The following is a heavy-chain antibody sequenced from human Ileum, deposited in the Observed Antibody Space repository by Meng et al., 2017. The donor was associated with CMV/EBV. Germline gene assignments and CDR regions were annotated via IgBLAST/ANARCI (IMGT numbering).Heavy chain of an antibody. J-gene: IGHJ4*02. V-gene: IGHV3-23*03. Sequence: GESLKISCAASGFTISNYAMIWVRQAPGKGPEWVSIIYSDDDSTHYADSVRGRFTISRDDSQNTLYLQMSSLRAEDTAVYFCAKGASNMWFGGDFWGQGTLVTVSS. CDR2: IYSDDDST. D-gene: IGHD3-10*01. CDR3: AKGASNMWFGGDF. CDR1: GFTISNYA.